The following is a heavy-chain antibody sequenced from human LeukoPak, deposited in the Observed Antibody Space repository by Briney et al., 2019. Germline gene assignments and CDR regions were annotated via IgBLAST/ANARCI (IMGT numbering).Heavy chain of an antibody. D-gene: IGHD3-10*01. J-gene: IGHJ4*02. V-gene: IGHV1-8*01. CDR1: GYTFTSYD. CDR3: ARVELLWFGELLR. CDR2: MNPNSGNT. Sequence: ATVKVSCKASGYTFTSYDINWVRQATGQGLEWMGWMNPNSGNTGYAQKFQGRVTMTRNTSISTAYMELSSLRSEDTAVYYCARVELLWFGELLRWGQGTLVTVSS.